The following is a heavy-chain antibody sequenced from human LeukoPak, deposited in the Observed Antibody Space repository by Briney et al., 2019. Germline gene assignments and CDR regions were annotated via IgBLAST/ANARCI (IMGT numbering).Heavy chain of an antibody. D-gene: IGHD4-17*01. CDR3: ARGGCYGDYCWFDP. Sequence: SETLSLTCTVSGGSISSYYWSWIRQPPGKGLEWIGYIYYSGSTNYNPSLKSRVTISVDTSKNQFSLKLSSVTAADTAVYYCARGGCYGDYCWFDPWGQGTVVTVSS. CDR2: IYYSGST. J-gene: IGHJ5*02. V-gene: IGHV4-59*01. CDR1: GGSISSYY.